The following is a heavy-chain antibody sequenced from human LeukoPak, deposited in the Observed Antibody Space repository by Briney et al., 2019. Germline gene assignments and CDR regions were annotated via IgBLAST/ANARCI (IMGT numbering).Heavy chain of an antibody. J-gene: IGHJ4*02. CDR2: ISWNSGSM. CDR1: GFTFDDYA. CDR3: AKDHTYSSSSGRFDY. V-gene: IGHV3-9*01. Sequence: PGRSLRLSCAASGFTFDDYAMHWVRQAPGKGLEWVSGISWNSGSMGYEDFVKGRFTISRDNAKNSLYLQMNSLRGEDTALYYCAKDHTYSSSSGRFDYWGQGTLVTVSS. D-gene: IGHD6-6*01.